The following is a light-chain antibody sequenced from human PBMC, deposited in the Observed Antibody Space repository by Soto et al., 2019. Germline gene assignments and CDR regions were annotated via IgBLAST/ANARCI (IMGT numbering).Light chain of an antibody. Sequence: SYELTQPPSVSVAPGQTARITCGGNNIGGYSVHWYQQKPGQAPVLVVYDDSDRPSGIPERFSGSNSGNTATLTISRVEAGDEADYYCQVWDSRSDHVVFGGGTKVTVL. V-gene: IGLV3-21*02. CDR1: NIGGYS. CDR3: QVWDSRSDHVV. J-gene: IGLJ2*01. CDR2: DDS.